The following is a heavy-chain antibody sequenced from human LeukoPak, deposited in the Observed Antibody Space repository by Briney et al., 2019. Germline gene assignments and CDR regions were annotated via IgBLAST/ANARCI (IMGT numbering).Heavy chain of an antibody. D-gene: IGHD3-22*01. Sequence: PGRSLRLSCAASGFTFSSYAMHWVRQAPGKGLEWVAVISYDGSNKYYADSVKGRFTISRDNSKNTLYLQMNSLRAEDTAMYYCARAHGYDSGKSDAFDIWGQGTMVTVSS. CDR2: ISYDGSNK. CDR1: GFTFSSYA. CDR3: ARAHGYDSGKSDAFDI. V-gene: IGHV3-30-3*01. J-gene: IGHJ3*02.